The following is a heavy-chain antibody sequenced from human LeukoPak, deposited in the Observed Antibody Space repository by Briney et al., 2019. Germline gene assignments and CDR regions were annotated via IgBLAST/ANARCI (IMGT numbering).Heavy chain of an antibody. Sequence: GGSLRLSCAAAGVTVSSNYMSWVRQVPGRGLEWASMLYSDGTTHYLDSVKGRFSISRDSSKNTLYLQMNSLRVEDTAVYYCARWYCDSLNCYYDYWGQGTLVTVSS. CDR3: ARWYCDSLNCYYDY. D-gene: IGHD2-21*02. J-gene: IGHJ4*02. V-gene: IGHV3-53*01. CDR1: GVTVSSNY. CDR2: LYSDGTT.